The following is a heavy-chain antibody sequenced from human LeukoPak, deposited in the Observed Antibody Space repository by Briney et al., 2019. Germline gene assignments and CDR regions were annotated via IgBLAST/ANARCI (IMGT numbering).Heavy chain of an antibody. V-gene: IGHV3-48*01. Sequence: GGSLRLSCAASGFTFSRYSMNWVPQAPGKGLEWVSSISSSSSTIYYADSVKGRFTISRDNAKSSLYLQMTSLRAEDTAVYYCARGKYSSGYSYWGQGTLVTVSS. CDR2: ISSSSSTI. CDR1: GFTFSRYS. CDR3: ARGKYSSGYSY. J-gene: IGHJ4*02. D-gene: IGHD3-22*01.